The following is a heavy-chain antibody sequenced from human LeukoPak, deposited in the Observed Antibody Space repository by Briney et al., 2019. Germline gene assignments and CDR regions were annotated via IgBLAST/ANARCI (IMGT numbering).Heavy chain of an antibody. CDR1: GGTFSSYA. J-gene: IGHJ5*02. CDR3: AREIHSSSWYWFDP. CDR2: IIPIFGTA. D-gene: IGHD6-13*01. V-gene: IGHV1-69*06. Sequence: ASVKVSCKASGGTFSSYAISWVRQAPGQGLEWMGGIIPIFGTANYAQKFRGRVTITADKSTRTAYMELSSLRVEDTAVYYCAREIHSSSWYWFDPWGQGTLVTVSS.